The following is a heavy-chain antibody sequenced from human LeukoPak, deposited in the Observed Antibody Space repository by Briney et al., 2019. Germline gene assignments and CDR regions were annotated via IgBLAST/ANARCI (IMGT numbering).Heavy chain of an antibody. D-gene: IGHD6-13*01. Sequence: ASVKVSCKASGYTFTGHYMHWVRQAPGQGLEWMGWINPKNAGTNFAQRFQGRVTMTRDTSISTVYMELSRLRSDDTAVYYCAREVVAAAGTVDYWGQGILVTVSS. J-gene: IGHJ4*02. CDR2: INPKNAGT. V-gene: IGHV1-2*02. CDR1: GYTFTGHY. CDR3: AREVVAAAGTVDY.